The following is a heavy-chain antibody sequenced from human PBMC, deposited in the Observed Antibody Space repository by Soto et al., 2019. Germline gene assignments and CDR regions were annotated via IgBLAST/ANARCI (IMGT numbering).Heavy chain of an antibody. V-gene: IGHV3-48*01. CDR2: ISSSSSTI. CDR3: AKTLYYYDSSGYQ. J-gene: IGHJ4*02. Sequence: PGGSLRLSCAASGFTFSSYSMNWVRQAPGKGLEWVSYISSSSSTIYYADSVKGRFTISRDNSKNTLYLQMNSLRAEDTAVYYCAKTLYYYDSSGYQWGQGTLVTVSS. D-gene: IGHD3-22*01. CDR1: GFTFSSYS.